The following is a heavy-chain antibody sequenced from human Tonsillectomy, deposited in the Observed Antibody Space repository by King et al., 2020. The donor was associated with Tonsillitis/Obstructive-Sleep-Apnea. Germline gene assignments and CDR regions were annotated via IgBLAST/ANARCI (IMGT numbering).Heavy chain of an antibody. CDR3: ARQQYYYYYMDV. V-gene: IGHV4-39*01. CDR1: GGSISSSSYY. J-gene: IGHJ6*03. Sequence: QLQESGPGLVKPSETLSLTCTVSGGSISSSSYYWGWIRQPPGKGLEWIGSIYYSWSTYYNPSLKSRVTISVDTSKNQFSLKLSSVTAADTAVYYCARQQYYYYYMDVWGKGTTVTVSS. CDR2: IYYSWST.